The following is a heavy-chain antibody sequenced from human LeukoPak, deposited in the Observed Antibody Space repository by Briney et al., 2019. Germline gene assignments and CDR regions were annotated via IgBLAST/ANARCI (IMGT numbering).Heavy chain of an antibody. CDR1: GFSFSSYA. Sequence: GGSLRLSCAAPGFSFSSYAMSWVRQAPGKGLEWVSSISGSGDNTYYAESVKGRFTISRDNSKNTLFLQMNSLRAEDTAVFYCAKRSGYTTGWFFDFWGQGTLVTVSS. D-gene: IGHD6-19*01. CDR2: ISGSGDNT. J-gene: IGHJ4*02. V-gene: IGHV3-23*01. CDR3: AKRSGYTTGWFFDF.